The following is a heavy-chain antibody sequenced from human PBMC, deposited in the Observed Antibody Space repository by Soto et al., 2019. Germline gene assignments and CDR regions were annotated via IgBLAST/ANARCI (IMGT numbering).Heavy chain of an antibody. CDR3: ATEMVHCTGTRCARYFEK. D-gene: IGHD2-8*02. CDR1: KLTFSTYA. V-gene: IGHV3-23*01. CDR2: ISGSGDNT. J-gene: IGHJ4*02. Sequence: GGSLRLSCAASKLTFSTYAMTWVRQAPGKGLEWVSDISGSGDNTYYADSVKGRFTISRDNSKSTLYLQMNSLRAEDTAVYYCATEMVHCTGTRCARYFEKWGRGTLVTVSS.